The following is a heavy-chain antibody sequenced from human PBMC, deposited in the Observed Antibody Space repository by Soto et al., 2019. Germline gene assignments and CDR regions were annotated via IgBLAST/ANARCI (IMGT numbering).Heavy chain of an antibody. V-gene: IGHV6-1*01. J-gene: IGHJ6*02. Sequence: SQTLSLTCAISGDSVSSNSAAWNWIRQSPSRGLEWLGRTYYRSKWYNDYVVSVKSRITINPDTSKNQFSLQLNSVTPEDTAVYYCARGYPHGRAYYYGMDVWGQGTTVTVSS. CDR3: ARGYPHGRAYYYGMDV. CDR1: GDSVSSNSAA. CDR2: TYYRSKWYN. D-gene: IGHD1-20*01.